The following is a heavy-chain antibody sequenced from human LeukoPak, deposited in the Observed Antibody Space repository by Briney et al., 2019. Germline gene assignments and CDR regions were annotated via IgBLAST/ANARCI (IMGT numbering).Heavy chain of an antibody. D-gene: IGHD3-3*01. V-gene: IGHV5-51*04. CDR3: ARVRRGYDFWSGYFVFDY. J-gene: IGHJ4*02. Sequence: GESLEISCQGSGSIFTSYWIGWVRQLPGKGLEWMGIIYPGDSDTRYSPSFQGQVTISADKPISTAYLQWSSLKASDTAMYYCARVRRGYDFWSGYFVFDYWGQGTLVTVSS. CDR1: GSIFTSYW. CDR2: IYPGDSDT.